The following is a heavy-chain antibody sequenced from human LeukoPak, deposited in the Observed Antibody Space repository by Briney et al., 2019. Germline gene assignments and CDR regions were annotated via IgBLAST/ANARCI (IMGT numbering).Heavy chain of an antibody. D-gene: IGHD3-16*02. Sequence: SETLSLTCVVSGGSISSNKWWSWVRQAPGKGLEWIGEISHSGSINYNPSFASRVTISVDKSKNQFSLSLTSVTAADTAMYYCARLSSDLSHFDYWGQGTLASVSS. CDR3: ARLSSDLSHFDY. J-gene: IGHJ4*02. V-gene: IGHV4-4*02. CDR2: ISHSGSI. CDR1: GGSISSNKW.